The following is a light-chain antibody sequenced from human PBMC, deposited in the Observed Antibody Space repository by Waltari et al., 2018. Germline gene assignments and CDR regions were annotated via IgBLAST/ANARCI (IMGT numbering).Light chain of an antibody. Sequence: SVLTQPPSASGTPGQTVTIPCSGSSSNIGGNFVYWYQQLPGMAPQRLIGKNNQRPPGVPDRFSGSKSGTSASLAISGLRSDDEAEYYCAAWDDNLTGPLFGGGTKVTVL. CDR3: AAWDDNLTGPL. CDR1: SSNIGGNF. J-gene: IGLJ3*02. CDR2: KNN. V-gene: IGLV1-47*01.